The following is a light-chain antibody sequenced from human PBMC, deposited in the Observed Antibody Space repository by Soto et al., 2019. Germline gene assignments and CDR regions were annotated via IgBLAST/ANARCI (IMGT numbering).Light chain of an antibody. V-gene: IGKV1-5*03. CDR1: QSPSGW. J-gene: IGKJ1*01. CDR3: QQWIGFSWT. Sequence: DIQLTPSPSTLSASVGDRVVITCRASQSPSGWLAWYQQKPGKAPKLLIYKASTLVIGVPSRFRGSGSGTESTLTISSLQPDDFATYYGQQWIGFSWTFGQGTKVEI. CDR2: KAS.